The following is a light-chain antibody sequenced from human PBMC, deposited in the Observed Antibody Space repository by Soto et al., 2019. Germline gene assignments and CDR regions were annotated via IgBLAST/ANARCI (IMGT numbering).Light chain of an antibody. Sequence: DIQMTQSPSSLSASVGDRVTITCRASQGISKYVAWLQQRPGKAPKSLIYATSRLQSGVPSRFNASGSGTDFALTISGLQPEDFATYCCHQYDSFPRTFGQGTKLEMK. CDR1: QGISKY. CDR3: HQYDSFPRT. CDR2: ATS. V-gene: IGKV1-16*01. J-gene: IGKJ2*01.